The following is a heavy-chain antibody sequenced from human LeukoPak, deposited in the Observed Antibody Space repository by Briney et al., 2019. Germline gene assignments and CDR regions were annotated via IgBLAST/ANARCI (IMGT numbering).Heavy chain of an antibody. V-gene: IGHV3-74*01. Sequence: GGSLRLSCAASGFTFNDYWMHWVRQVPGKGLVWVSQINIDGSTTNYADSVKGRFTISRDNAKNTLYLQMNSLRAEDTAVYYCARDLVGLTGDFWGQGALVTVSS. CDR1: GFTFNDYW. J-gene: IGHJ4*02. CDR3: ARDLVGLTGDF. D-gene: IGHD2-8*02. CDR2: INIDGSTT.